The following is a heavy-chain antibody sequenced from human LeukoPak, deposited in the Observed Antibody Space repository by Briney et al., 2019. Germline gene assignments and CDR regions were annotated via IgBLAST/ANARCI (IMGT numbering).Heavy chain of an antibody. Sequence: ASVKVSCKASGYIFTGYYMHWVRQAPGQGLEWMGWINPNSGDTNYAQKFQGRVTMTRDTSISTAYMELSRLRSDDTAVYYCARIQGHDGSGSYYYMDVWGKGTTVIVSS. CDR1: GYIFTGYY. J-gene: IGHJ6*03. CDR3: ARIQGHDGSGSYYYMDV. CDR2: INPNSGDT. V-gene: IGHV1-2*02. D-gene: IGHD3-10*01.